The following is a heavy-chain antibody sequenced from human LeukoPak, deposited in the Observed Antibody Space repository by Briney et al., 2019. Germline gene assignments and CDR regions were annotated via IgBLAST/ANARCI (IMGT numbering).Heavy chain of an antibody. V-gene: IGHV3-23*01. J-gene: IGHJ3*02. CDR3: AKENGCSSTSCYMHAFDI. CDR1: GFTFSSYA. Sequence: PGGSLRLSCAASGFTFSSYAMSWVRQAPGKGLEWVSAISGSGGSTYYADSVKGRFTISRDNSKNTLYLQMNSLRAEDTAVYYCAKENGCSSTSCYMHAFDIWGQGTMVTVSS. D-gene: IGHD2-2*02. CDR2: ISGSGGST.